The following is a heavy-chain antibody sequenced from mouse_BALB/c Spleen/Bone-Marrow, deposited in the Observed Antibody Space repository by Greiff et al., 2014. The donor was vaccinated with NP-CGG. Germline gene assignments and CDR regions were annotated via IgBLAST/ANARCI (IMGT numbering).Heavy chain of an antibody. J-gene: IGHJ3*01. Sequence: QVQLKESGPELVKPGASVKISCKASGYAFSSSWMNWVKQRPGQGLEWIGRIYPGDGNTNYNGKFKGKATLTADKSSTTAYMQLSSLTSVDSAVYFCALYYYDGLSWFAYWGQGTLVTVSA. CDR3: ALYYYDGLSWFAY. V-gene: IGHV1-82*01. CDR1: GYAFSSSW. CDR2: IYPGDGNT. D-gene: IGHD2-4*01.